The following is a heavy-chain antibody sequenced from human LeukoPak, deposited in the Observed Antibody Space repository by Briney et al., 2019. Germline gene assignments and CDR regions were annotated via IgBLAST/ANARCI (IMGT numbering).Heavy chain of an antibody. CDR2: ISRSGDTI. CDR3: ARDFGVTGTIPDY. D-gene: IGHD1-7*01. J-gene: IGHJ4*02. V-gene: IGHV3-48*01. CDR1: GFTFSSYW. Sequence: GGSLRLSCAASGFTFSSYWMSWVRQAPGKGLEWVSYISRSGDTIYYADSVKGRFTISRDTVRNSLYLQMNSLRAEDTAVYYCARDFGVTGTIPDYWGQGTLVTVSS.